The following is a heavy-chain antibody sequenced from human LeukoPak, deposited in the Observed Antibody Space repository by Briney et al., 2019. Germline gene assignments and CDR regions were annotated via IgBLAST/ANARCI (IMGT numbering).Heavy chain of an antibody. V-gene: IGHV3-48*03. CDR3: ARDFSLGWLQSEPYYYYYYYMDV. CDR2: ISSSGSTI. D-gene: IGHD5-24*01. Sequence: GGSLRLSCAASGFTFSSYEMNWVRQAPGKGLEWVSYISSSGSTIYYADSVKGRFTISRDNAKNSLYLQMNSLRAEDTAVYYCARDFSLGWLQSEPYYYYYYYMDVWGKGTTVTISS. CDR1: GFTFSSYE. J-gene: IGHJ6*03.